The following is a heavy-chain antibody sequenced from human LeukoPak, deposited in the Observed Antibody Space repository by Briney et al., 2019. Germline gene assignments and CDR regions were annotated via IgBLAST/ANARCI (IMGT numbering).Heavy chain of an antibody. Sequence: PGGSLRLSCAASGFTFSSHWMSWVRQAPGKGLEWVANIKQDGSEKYYVDSVKGRFTISTDNAKNSLYLQMNSLRAEDTAVYYCARDGLVIGYWGQGTLVTVSS. V-gene: IGHV3-7*04. J-gene: IGHJ4*02. D-gene: IGHD3/OR15-3a*01. CDR3: ARDGLVIGY. CDR2: IKQDGSEK. CDR1: GFTFSSHW.